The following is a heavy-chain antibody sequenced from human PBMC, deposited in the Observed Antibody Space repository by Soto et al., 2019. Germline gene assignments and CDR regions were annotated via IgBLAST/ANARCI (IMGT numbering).Heavy chain of an antibody. CDR1: GFTFSSYG. CDR2: IWYDGSNK. D-gene: IGHD3-10*01. CDR3: ARDGGQHGSGSYYFDY. J-gene: IGHJ4*02. V-gene: IGHV3-33*01. Sequence: QVQLVESGGGVVQPGRSLRLSCAASGFTFSSYGMHWVRQAPGKGLEWVAVIWYDGSNKYYADSVKGRFTISRDNSKNRLYLQMNSLRAEDTAVYYCARDGGQHGSGSYYFDYWGQGTLVTVSS.